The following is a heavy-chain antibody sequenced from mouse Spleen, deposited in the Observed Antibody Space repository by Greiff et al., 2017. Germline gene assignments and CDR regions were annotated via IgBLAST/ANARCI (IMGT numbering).Heavy chain of an antibody. Sequence: VQLQQSGAELVKPGASVKLSCTASGFNIKDTYMPWVKQRPEQGLEWIGRIDPANGNTKYDPNFQGKATITADTSSNTAYLQLSSLTSEDTAVYYCARGVYYGLAYWGQGTLVTVSA. CDR1: GFNIKDTY. D-gene: IGHD2-1*01. J-gene: IGHJ3*01. CDR3: ARGVYYGLAY. CDR2: IDPANGNT. V-gene: IGHV14-3*02.